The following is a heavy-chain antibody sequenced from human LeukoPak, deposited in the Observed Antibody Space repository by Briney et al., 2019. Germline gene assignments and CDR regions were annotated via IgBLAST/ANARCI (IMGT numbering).Heavy chain of an antibody. CDR2: VFHSGST. CDR1: GGSISNTNW. Sequence: SGTLSLTCAVSGGSISNTNWWSRVRQPLGKGLEWIGEVFHSGSTNYNPSLKSRVTISVDKSKNQFSLKLTSVTAADTAVYYCASGFSMVGGVIKEDMLHWGRGTLVTVSS. V-gene: IGHV4-4*02. CDR3: ASGFSMVGGVIKEDMLH. D-gene: IGHD3-10*01. J-gene: IGHJ1*01.